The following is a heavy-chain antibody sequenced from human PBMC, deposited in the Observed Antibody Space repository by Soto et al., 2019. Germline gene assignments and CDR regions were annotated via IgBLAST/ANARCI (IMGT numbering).Heavy chain of an antibody. D-gene: IGHD6-13*01. CDR3: ARVPKAAAVPNWFDP. J-gene: IGHJ5*02. CDR1: GGSISSYY. Sequence: SETLSLTCTVSGGSISSYYWSWIRQPPGKGLEWIGYIYYSGSTNYNPSLKSRVTISVDTSKNQFSLKLSSVTAADTAVYYCARVPKAAAVPNWFDPWGQGTLVTVSS. V-gene: IGHV4-59*01. CDR2: IYYSGST.